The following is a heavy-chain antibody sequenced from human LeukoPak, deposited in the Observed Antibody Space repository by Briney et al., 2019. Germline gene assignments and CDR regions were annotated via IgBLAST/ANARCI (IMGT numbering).Heavy chain of an antibody. CDR3: AKKYYYGSGTYIFYFDY. J-gene: IGHJ4*02. Sequence: GGSLRLSCAVPGFTFSMYAMAWVRQAPGKGLEWVSGISDNTYYADSVRGRFTISRDNSKNTLYLQMNSLRAEDTALYYCAKKYYYGSGTYIFYFDYWGQGTPVTVSS. D-gene: IGHD3-10*01. CDR1: GFTFSMYA. V-gene: IGHV3-23*01. CDR2: ISDNT.